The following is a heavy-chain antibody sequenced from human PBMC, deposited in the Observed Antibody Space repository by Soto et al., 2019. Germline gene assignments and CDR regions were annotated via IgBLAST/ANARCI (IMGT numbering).Heavy chain of an antibody. Sequence: PGGSLRLSCAASGFTFSSYEMNWVRQAPGKGLEWVSYISSSGSTIYYADSVKGRFTISRDNAKNSLYLQMNSLRAEDTAVYYCARGIDVVVPAAIRHYYYYGMDVWGQGTTVTVSS. CDR1: GFTFSSYE. V-gene: IGHV3-48*03. CDR2: ISSSGSTI. CDR3: ARGIDVVVPAAIRHYYYYGMDV. D-gene: IGHD2-2*02. J-gene: IGHJ6*02.